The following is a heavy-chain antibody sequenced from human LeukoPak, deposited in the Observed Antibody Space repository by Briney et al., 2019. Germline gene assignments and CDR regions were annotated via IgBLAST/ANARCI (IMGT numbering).Heavy chain of an antibody. CDR1: GGTFSSYA. CDR2: IIPIFGTA. V-gene: IGHV1-69*13. J-gene: IGHJ3*02. Sequence: ASVKVSCKASGGTFSSYAISWVRQAPGQGLEWMGGIIPIFGTANYAQKFQGRVTITADESTSTAYMELSSLRSEDTAVYYCARYVPAAMRAFDIWGQGTMVTVSS. D-gene: IGHD2-2*01. CDR3: ARYVPAAMRAFDI.